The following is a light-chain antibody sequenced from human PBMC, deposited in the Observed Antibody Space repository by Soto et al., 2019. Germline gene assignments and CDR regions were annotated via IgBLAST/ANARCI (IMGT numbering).Light chain of an antibody. V-gene: IGKV1-12*01. CDR3: QQANSFFRVT. J-gene: IGKJ3*01. CDR1: QGISSS. CDR2: AAS. Sequence: DIQMTQSPSSVSASVGDRVTITCRASQGISSSLAWYQQKPGKAPKLLIYAASGLQSGVPSRFSGSGSGTDFTLTISSLQPEDFATYYCQQANSFFRVTFGPGTKVDIK.